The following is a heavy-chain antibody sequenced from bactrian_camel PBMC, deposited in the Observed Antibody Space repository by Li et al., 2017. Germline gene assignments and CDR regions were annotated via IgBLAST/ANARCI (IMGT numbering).Heavy chain of an antibody. J-gene: IGHJ4*01. CDR2: IATGSGNT. Sequence: DVQLVESGGGSVRAGGSLRLSCAASGYTYNRNCMAWFRQAPGKEREGVARIATGSGNTYYADSVKGRFTISQDNAKNTVYLQMNSLKPEDTATYYCAADLVTDEPSLVEREYYYWGQGTQVTVS. D-gene: IGHD1*01. V-gene: IGHV3S40*01. CDR3: AADLVTDEPSLVEREYYY. CDR1: GYTYNRNC.